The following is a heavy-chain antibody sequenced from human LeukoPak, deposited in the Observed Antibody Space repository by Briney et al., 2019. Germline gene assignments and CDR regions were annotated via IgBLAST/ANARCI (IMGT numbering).Heavy chain of an antibody. CDR3: AREARGTRAAFDI. CDR1: GVTLSYYW. V-gene: IGHV3-7*01. Sequence: PGGSLRLSCADSGVTLSYYWMSWVRQAPGKGLEWVANIQEDGSNKYYVGSVKGRFTISRDNAKNSVYLQMNSLRAEDTAVYYCAREARGTRAAFDIWGQRTVVTVS. CDR2: IQEDGSNK. J-gene: IGHJ3*02. D-gene: IGHD1-1*01.